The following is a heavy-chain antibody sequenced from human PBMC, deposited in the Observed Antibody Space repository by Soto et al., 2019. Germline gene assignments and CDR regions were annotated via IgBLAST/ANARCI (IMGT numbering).Heavy chain of an antibody. CDR1: GGSISSGGYY. J-gene: IGHJ3*02. CDR3: ASVGYYDGSGYNAFTI. D-gene: IGHD3-22*01. Sequence: QVQLQESGPGLVKPSQTLSLTCTVSGGSISSGGYYWSWIRQHPGKGLEWIGYIYYSGSTYYNPSLKMPVTISVDTYKNKFSLKLSSVTAADTAVYYCASVGYYDGSGYNAFTIWGHGTMVTVSS. CDR2: IYYSGST. V-gene: IGHV4-31*01.